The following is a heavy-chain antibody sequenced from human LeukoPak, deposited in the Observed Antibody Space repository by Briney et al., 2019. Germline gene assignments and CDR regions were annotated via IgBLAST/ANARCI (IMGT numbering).Heavy chain of an antibody. CDR2: IYYSGST. J-gene: IGHJ5*02. CDR1: GGSISSYY. CDR3: ARSGRFEPHDNWFDP. Sequence: SETLALTCTVSGGSISSYYWSWIRQPPGKGLEWIGYIYYSGSTYYNPSLKSRVTISVDTSKNQFSLKLSSVTAADTAVYYCARSGRFEPHDNWFDPWGQGTLVTVSS. V-gene: IGHV4-59*01. D-gene: IGHD3-16*01.